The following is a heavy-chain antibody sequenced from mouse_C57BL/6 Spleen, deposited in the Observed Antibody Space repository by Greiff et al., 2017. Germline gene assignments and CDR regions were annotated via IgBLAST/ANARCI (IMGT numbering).Heavy chain of an antibody. CDR3: ARENSNYWYFDV. CDR1: GYSITSGYY. D-gene: IGHD2-5*01. Sequence: EVQLVESGPGLVKPSQSLSLTCSVTGYSITSGYYWNWIRQFPGNKLEWMGYISYDGSNNYHPSLKNRISITRDTSKNQFFLKLNSVTTEDTATYYCARENSNYWYFDVWGTGTTVTVSS. J-gene: IGHJ1*03. V-gene: IGHV3-6*01. CDR2: ISYDGSN.